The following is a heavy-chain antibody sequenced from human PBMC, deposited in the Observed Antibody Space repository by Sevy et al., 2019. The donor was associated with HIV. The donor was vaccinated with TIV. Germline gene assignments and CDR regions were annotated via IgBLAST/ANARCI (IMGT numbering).Heavy chain of an antibody. CDR1: GYTFTSYG. CDR3: ARDAFSSSGYYYHAEYFQH. CDR2: ISAYNGNT. V-gene: IGHV1-18*01. Sequence: ASVKVSCKASGYTFTSYGISWVRQAPGQGLEWMGWISAYNGNTNYAQKLQGRVTMTTDTSTSTAYRELRSLRSDDTAVYYCARDAFSSSGYYYHAEYFQHWGQGTLVTVSS. J-gene: IGHJ1*01. D-gene: IGHD3-22*01.